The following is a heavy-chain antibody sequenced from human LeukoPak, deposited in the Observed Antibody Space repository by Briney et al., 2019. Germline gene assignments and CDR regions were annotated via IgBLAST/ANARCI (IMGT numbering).Heavy chain of an antibody. CDR3: ATRSALDITMVREIDY. D-gene: IGHD3-10*01. V-gene: IGHV3-30*03. J-gene: IGHJ4*02. CDR1: GFTFSSYG. CDR2: ISYDGSNK. Sequence: HPGGSLRLSCAASGFTFSSYGMHWVRQAPGKGLEWVAVISYDGSNKYYADSVKGRFTISRDNSKNTLYLQMNSLRAEDTAVYYCATRSALDITMVREIDYWGQGTLVTVSS.